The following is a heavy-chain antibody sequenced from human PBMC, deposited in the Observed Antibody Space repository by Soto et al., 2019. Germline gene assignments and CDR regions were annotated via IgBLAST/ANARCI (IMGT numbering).Heavy chain of an antibody. D-gene: IGHD2-2*01. CDR1: GGTFSSYA. CDR3: ARGRTGDIVVPDVGYYYYGMDV. CDR2: IIPIFGTA. Sequence: SVKVSCKASGGTFSSYAISWVRQAPGQGPEWMGGIIPIFGTANYAQKFQGRVTITADESTSTAYMELSSLRSEDTAVYYCARGRTGDIVVPDVGYYYYGMDVWGQGTTVTVSS. V-gene: IGHV1-69*13. J-gene: IGHJ6*02.